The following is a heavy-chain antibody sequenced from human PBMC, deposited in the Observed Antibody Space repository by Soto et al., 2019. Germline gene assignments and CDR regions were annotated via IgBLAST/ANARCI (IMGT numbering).Heavy chain of an antibody. Sequence: EVQLVESGGGLVQPGRSLRLSCAASGFTFDDYAMHWVRQAPGKGLEWVSGISWNSGSIGYADSVKGRFTISRDNAKNSLYLQMNSLRAEDTALYYCARKSMIGTRPFDYWGQGTLVTVSS. CDR1: GFTFDDYA. V-gene: IGHV3-9*01. CDR2: ISWNSGSI. J-gene: IGHJ4*02. D-gene: IGHD3-22*01. CDR3: ARKSMIGTRPFDY.